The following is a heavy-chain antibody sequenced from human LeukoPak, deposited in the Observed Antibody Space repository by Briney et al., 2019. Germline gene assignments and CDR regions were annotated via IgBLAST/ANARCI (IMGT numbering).Heavy chain of an antibody. CDR3: ARGPTSLFVDY. V-gene: IGHV3-74*03. D-gene: IGHD3-16*01. CDR1: GFTFRSYW. CDR2: INSDGRST. Sequence: PGGSLRLSCAASGFTFRSYWMHWVRQAPGKGLLWVSHINSDGRSTTYADSVKGRFTISRDNAKNTLYLQMNSLRAEDTAVYYCARGPTSLFVDYWGQGTLVTVSS. J-gene: IGHJ4*02.